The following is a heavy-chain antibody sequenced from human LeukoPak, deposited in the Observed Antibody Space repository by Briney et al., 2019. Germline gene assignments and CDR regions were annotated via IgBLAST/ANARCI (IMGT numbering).Heavy chain of an antibody. D-gene: IGHD7-27*01. J-gene: IGHJ4*02. V-gene: IGHV4-61*02. Sequence: PSQTLSLTCTVSGGSISSGSYYWSWIRQPAGKGLEWIGRIYTSGSTNYNPSLKSRVTISVDTSKNQFSLKLSSVTAADTAVYYCARELGNYRDYWGQGILVTVSS. CDR1: GGSISSGSYY. CDR2: IYTSGST. CDR3: ARELGNYRDY.